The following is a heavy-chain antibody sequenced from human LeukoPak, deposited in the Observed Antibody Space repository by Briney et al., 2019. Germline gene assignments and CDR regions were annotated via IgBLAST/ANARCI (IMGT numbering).Heavy chain of an antibody. D-gene: IGHD2-15*01. CDR1: GFTFSSYA. CDR3: ARGARRGGSCYDY. CDR2: ISGSGGST. Sequence: GSLRLSCAASGFTFSSYAMSWVRQAPGKGLEWVSAISGSGGSTYYADSVKGRFTISRDNAKNTLYLQMNSLRAEDTAVYYCARGARRGGSCYDYWGQGTLVTVSS. V-gene: IGHV3-23*01. J-gene: IGHJ4*02.